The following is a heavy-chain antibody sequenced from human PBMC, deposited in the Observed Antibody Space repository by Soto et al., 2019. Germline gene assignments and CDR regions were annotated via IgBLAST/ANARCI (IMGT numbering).Heavy chain of an antibody. CDR1: GGTFSSYA. CDR3: ASSLAYYYGSGSYYPS. D-gene: IGHD3-10*01. CDR2: IIPIFGTA. V-gene: IGHV1-69*01. Sequence: QVQLVQSGAEVKKPGSAVKVSCKASGGTFSSYAISWVRQAPGQGLERMGGIIPIFGTANYAQKFQGRVTITADESTSTAYMELSRLRSEDTAVYYCASSLAYYYGSGSYYPSWGQGPLVTVSS. J-gene: IGHJ5*02.